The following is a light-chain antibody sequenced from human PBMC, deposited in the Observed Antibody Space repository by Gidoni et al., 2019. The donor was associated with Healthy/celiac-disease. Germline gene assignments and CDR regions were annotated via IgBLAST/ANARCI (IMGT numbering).Light chain of an antibody. Sequence: QSALTQPASVSVSPGQSITISCTGTSSDVGGYNYVSWYQQHPGKAPKLMIYEVSNRPSGVSNLFSGSKSGNTASLTISGLQAEDEADYYCSSYTSSSTFVFGGGTKLTVL. J-gene: IGLJ2*01. CDR1: SSDVGGYNY. CDR3: SSYTSSSTFV. V-gene: IGLV2-14*01. CDR2: EVS.